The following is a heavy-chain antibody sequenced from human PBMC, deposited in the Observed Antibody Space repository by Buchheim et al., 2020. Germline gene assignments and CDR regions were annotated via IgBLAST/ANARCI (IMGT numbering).Heavy chain of an antibody. Sequence: QVQLVQSGAEVKKPGASVKVSCKASGYTFTSYYMHWVRQAPGQGLEWMGIINPSGGSTSYAQKFQGSVNMTRDTSTSTVYMELSSLRSEDTAVYYCARVGNIPGVNPYYYGMDVWGQGTT. CDR3: ARVGNIPGVNPYYYGMDV. CDR2: INPSGGST. CDR1: GYTFTSYY. V-gene: IGHV1-46*03. J-gene: IGHJ6*02. D-gene: IGHD7-27*01.